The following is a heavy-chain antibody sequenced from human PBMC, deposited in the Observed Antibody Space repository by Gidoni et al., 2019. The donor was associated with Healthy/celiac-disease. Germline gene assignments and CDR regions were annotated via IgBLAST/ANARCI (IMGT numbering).Heavy chain of an antibody. CDR2: IDPSDSYT. CDR3: ARHASMGFGESRFDP. J-gene: IGHJ5*02. V-gene: IGHV5-10-1*03. CDR1: GYRCTSYW. Sequence: EVQLVQSRAEVKKPGESLRISCKGSGYRCTSYWISWVRQMPGNGLEWMGRIDPSDSYTHDRPAFQGHVTISADQSISTAYLQWSCLKASDTVMYYCARHASMGFGESRFDPWGQGTLVTVSS. D-gene: IGHD3-10*01.